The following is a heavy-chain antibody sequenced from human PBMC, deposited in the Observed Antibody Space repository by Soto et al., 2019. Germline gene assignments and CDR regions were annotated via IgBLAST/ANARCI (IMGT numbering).Heavy chain of an antibody. Sequence: EVQLLESGGGLVQPGGSLRLSCAASGFTFSTSGMSWVRQAPGKGLEWVSSISGSGDYTNYADSVKGRFTISRDNSKNTLYLQITSLTAEYTAVYYCANHGGFDIWGQGTMVAVSS. D-gene: IGHD4-17*01. CDR3: ANHGGFDI. V-gene: IGHV3-23*01. CDR1: GFTFSTSG. J-gene: IGHJ3*02. CDR2: ISGSGDYT.